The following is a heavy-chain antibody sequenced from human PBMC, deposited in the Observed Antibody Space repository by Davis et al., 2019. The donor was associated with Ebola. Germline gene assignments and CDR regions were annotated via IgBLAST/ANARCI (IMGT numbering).Heavy chain of an antibody. D-gene: IGHD1-26*01. Sequence: GGSLRLSCAASGFTVSGNYMSWVRQAPGKGLEWVSVIYSGGSTYYADSVKGRFSIFRDNSKNTVYLQMNSLRDEDTAIYYCAKDTSNIWFDIWGQGTMVTVSS. J-gene: IGHJ3*02. V-gene: IGHV3-53*01. CDR3: AKDTSNIWFDI. CDR1: GFTVSGNY. CDR2: IYSGGST.